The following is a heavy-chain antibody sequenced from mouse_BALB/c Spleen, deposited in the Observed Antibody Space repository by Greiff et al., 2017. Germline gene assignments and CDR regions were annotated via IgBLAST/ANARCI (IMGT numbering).Heavy chain of an antibody. Sequence: VQLQQSGPELVKPGASVTISCKASGYAFSSYWMNWVQQRPGQGLEWIGRIYPGDGATNYNGKFKGKATLTADKSSNTTYMQLSSLTSVDSAVYFCARGGYYGSYYAMDYWGQGTSDTVSS. V-gene: IGHV1-82*01. CDR3: ARGGYYGSYYAMDY. D-gene: IGHD1-2*01. CDR1: GYAFSSYW. J-gene: IGHJ4*01. CDR2: IYPGDGAT.